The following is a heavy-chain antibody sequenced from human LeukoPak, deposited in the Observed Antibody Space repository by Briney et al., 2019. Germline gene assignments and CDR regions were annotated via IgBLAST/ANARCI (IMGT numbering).Heavy chain of an antibody. Sequence: ASVKVSCKASGYTFTSYDINWVRQATGQGPEWMGWMNTNSGNTGYAQKFQGRVTMTRNTSISTAYMELSSLRSEDTAVYYCARIHGEDRDYWGQGTLVTVSS. V-gene: IGHV1-8*01. D-gene: IGHD4-17*01. CDR3: ARIHGEDRDY. CDR2: MNTNSGNT. CDR1: GYTFTSYD. J-gene: IGHJ4*02.